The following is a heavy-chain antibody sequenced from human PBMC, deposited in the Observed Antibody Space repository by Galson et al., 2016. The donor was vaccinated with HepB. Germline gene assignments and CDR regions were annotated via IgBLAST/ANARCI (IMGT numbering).Heavy chain of an antibody. CDR2: ITRSADLI. D-gene: IGHD2-21*02. J-gene: IGHJ4*02. Sequence: SLRLSCAASGFSFSSYAMNWVRQAPGKGLEWIAYITRSADLIYYADSVKGRFIISRDNAKRSLYPQMHSLRDEDTAVYYRARDDLVSDCGGDCYAVHFDFWGQGTLVTVSS. CDR1: GFSFSSYA. V-gene: IGHV3-48*03. CDR3: ARDDLVSDCGGDCYAVHFDF.